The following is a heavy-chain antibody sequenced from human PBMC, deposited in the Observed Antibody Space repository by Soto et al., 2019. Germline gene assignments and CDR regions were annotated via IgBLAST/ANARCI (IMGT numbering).Heavy chain of an antibody. J-gene: IGHJ4*02. D-gene: IGHD3-10*01. V-gene: IGHV1-18*01. Sequence: ASVKVSCKASGYTFTNYGFSWVRQAPGQGLQWVGWISAYNGDTNYAQRFQGRVTLTTDTSTTTAYMELRSLTSDDTAVYYCARDPPKSYGSGKGDYWGQGTPVTGS. CDR1: GYTFTNYG. CDR2: ISAYNGDT. CDR3: ARDPPKSYGSGKGDY.